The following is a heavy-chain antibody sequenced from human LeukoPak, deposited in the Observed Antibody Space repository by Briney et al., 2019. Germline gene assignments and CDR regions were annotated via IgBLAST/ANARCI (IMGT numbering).Heavy chain of an antibody. Sequence: GGSLRLSCAASGFTFSNYGMSWVRQAPGKGLEWISAISGTGGSTYYADSVKGRFTISRDNSKNTLYLQMNSLRAEDTAVYYCAKFSWYYYDSSGYYLDYWGQGTLVTVSS. CDR2: ISGTGGST. V-gene: IGHV3-23*01. D-gene: IGHD3-22*01. J-gene: IGHJ4*02. CDR3: AKFSWYYYDSSGYYLDY. CDR1: GFTFSNYG.